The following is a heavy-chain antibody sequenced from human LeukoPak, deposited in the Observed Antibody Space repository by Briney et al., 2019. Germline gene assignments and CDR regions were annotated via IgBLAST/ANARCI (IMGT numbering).Heavy chain of an antibody. CDR3: VMVRGRNWFDP. V-gene: IGHV1-46*01. Sequence: ASVTVSCKASGYTFTSYYMHWVRQAPGQGLEWMGIINPSGGSTSYAQKFQGRVTMTRDTSTSTVYMELSSLRSEDTAVYYCVMVRGRNWFDPWGQGTLVTVSS. D-gene: IGHD3-10*01. CDR1: GYTFTSYY. J-gene: IGHJ5*02. CDR2: INPSGGST.